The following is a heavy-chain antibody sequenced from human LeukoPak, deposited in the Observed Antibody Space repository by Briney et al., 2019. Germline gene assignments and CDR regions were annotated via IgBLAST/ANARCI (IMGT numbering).Heavy chain of an antibody. D-gene: IGHD5-12*01. Sequence: SVKVSRKASGFTFTSSAVQWVRQARGQRLEWIGWIVVGSGNTNYAQKFQERVIIIRDMSTRTVYMELSSVTFEDTAVYYCAAGYSGYEYPNCWGQGTLVTVSS. CDR3: AAGYSGYEYPNC. J-gene: IGHJ4*02. CDR1: GFTFTSSA. CDR2: IVVGSGNT. V-gene: IGHV1-58*01.